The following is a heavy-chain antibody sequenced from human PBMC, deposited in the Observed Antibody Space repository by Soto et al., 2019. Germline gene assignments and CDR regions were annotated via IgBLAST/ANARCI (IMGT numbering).Heavy chain of an antibody. J-gene: IGHJ4*02. CDR1: GGSISSYY. V-gene: IGHV4-59*01. CDR3: ARDAQGSSYFDY. CDR2: IYYSGST. Sequence: SGTLCLTCTVSGGSISSYYWSWLRQPPGKGLEWIGYIYYSGSTNYNPSLQSRVTISLDTSKNQFSLTLTSVTAADTAVYYCARDAQGSSYFDYWGQGALVTVSS.